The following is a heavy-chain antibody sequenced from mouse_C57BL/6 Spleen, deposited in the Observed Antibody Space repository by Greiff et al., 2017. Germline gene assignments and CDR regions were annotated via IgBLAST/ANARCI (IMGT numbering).Heavy chain of an antibody. V-gene: IGHV5-9*01. D-gene: IGHD1-1*01. CDR2: ISGGGGNT. Sequence: EVKVEESGGGLVKPGGSLKLSCAASGFTFSSYTMSWVRQTPEKRLEWVVTISGGGGNTYYPDSVKGRFTISRDNAKNTLYLQMSSLRSEDTALYYCAGRRGSSYGYFDVWGTGTTVTVSS. CDR3: AGRRGSSYGYFDV. CDR1: GFTFSSYT. J-gene: IGHJ1*03.